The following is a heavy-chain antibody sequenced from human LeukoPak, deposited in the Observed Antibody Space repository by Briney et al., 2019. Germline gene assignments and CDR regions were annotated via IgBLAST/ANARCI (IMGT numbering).Heavy chain of an antibody. CDR3: ARDRPGGSSLDY. CDR2: IYYTGST. D-gene: IGHD6-13*01. Sequence: SETLFLTCTVSGDSISRDYWSWVRQPPGKGLEWIGYIYYTGSTNYNPSLNSRVTISLETSKNQFSLNLSSVTAADTAVYYCARDRPGGSSLDYWGQGTLVTVSS. CDR1: GDSISRDY. V-gene: IGHV4-59*13. J-gene: IGHJ4*02.